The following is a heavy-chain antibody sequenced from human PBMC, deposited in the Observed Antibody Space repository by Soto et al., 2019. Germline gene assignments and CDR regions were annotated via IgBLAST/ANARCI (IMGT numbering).Heavy chain of an antibody. V-gene: IGHV4-59*06. J-gene: IGHJ6*03. Sequence: TSETLSLTCTVSGGSISSYYWSWIRQPPGKGLEWIGYIYYSGSTYYNPSLKSRVTISVDTSKNQFSLKLSSVTAADTAVYYCARTNTIFGVVKYYYYYMDVWGKGTTVTVSS. CDR2: IYYSGST. CDR3: ARTNTIFGVVKYYYYYMDV. CDR1: GGSISSYY. D-gene: IGHD3-3*01.